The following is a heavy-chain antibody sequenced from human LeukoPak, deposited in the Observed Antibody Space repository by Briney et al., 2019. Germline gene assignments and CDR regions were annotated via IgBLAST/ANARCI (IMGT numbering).Heavy chain of an antibody. J-gene: IGHJ4*02. CDR1: GFSSSNYY. CDR2: IYYSGST. CDR3: ASVRTGRYYDSDY. Sequence: SETLSCTGSGSGFSSSNYYWSWIRPPPGNGLEWIGYIYYSGSTNYNPSLNRQVTISVDTTNKHFSQKRSPMTDAATALYYAASVRTGRYYDSDYWGQGTLVTVSS. D-gene: IGHD3-10*01. V-gene: IGHV4-59*01.